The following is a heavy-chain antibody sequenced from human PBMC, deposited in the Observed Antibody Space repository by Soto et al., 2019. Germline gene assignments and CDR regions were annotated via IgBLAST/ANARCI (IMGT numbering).Heavy chain of an antibody. CDR2: IYYSGST. D-gene: IGHD2-21*01. CDR3: AREGDCGGDCYSGFDY. J-gene: IGHJ4*02. Sequence: SETLSLTYTVSGGSISSYYWSWIRQPPGKGLEWIGYIYYSGSTNYNPSLKSRVTISVDTSKNQFSLKLSSVTAADTAVYYCAREGDCGGDCYSGFDYWGQGTLVTVSS. CDR1: GGSISSYY. V-gene: IGHV4-59*01.